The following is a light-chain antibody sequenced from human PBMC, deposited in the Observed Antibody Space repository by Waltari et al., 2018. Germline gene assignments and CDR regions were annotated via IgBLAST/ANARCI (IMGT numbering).Light chain of an antibody. J-gene: IGKJ4*01. Sequence: EIVLTQSPATLSLSPGERATLSCRASQSVSSELAWYQQRPGQAPRLLIYDASNRATGIPARFSGSGSGTDFTLTINSLEPEDSATYYGQQRWNWPLTFGGGTKVEIK. CDR1: QSVSSE. CDR3: QQRWNWPLT. V-gene: IGKV3-11*01. CDR2: DAS.